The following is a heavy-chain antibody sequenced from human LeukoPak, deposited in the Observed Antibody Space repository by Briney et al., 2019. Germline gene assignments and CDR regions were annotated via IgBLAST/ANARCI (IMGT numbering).Heavy chain of an antibody. J-gene: IGHJ4*02. Sequence: SETLSLTCTVSGGSISSYYWSWIRQPPGKGLEWIGYIYYSGSTNYNPSLKSRVTISVDTYKNQFSLKLSSVTAADTAVYYCARAAYCSGGSCYSFNGNYFDYWGQGTLVTVSS. V-gene: IGHV4-59*01. CDR3: ARAAYCSGGSCYSFNGNYFDY. CDR2: IYYSGST. CDR1: GGSISSYY. D-gene: IGHD2-15*01.